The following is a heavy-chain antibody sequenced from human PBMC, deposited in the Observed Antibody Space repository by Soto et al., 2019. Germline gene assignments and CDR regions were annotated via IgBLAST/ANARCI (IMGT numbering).Heavy chain of an antibody. J-gene: IGHJ4*02. Sequence: GGSLRLSCAASGFTFSSYAMSWVRQAPGKGLEWVSAISGSGGSTYYADSVKGRFTISRDNSKNTLYLQMNSLRAEDTAVYYCAKDEKGYSYGRKDYWGQGTLVTVSS. V-gene: IGHV3-23*01. CDR1: GFTFSSYA. CDR3: AKDEKGYSYGRKDY. CDR2: ISGSGGST. D-gene: IGHD5-18*01.